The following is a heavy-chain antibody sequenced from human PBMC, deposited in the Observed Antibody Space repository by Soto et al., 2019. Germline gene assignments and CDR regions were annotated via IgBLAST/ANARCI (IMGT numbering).Heavy chain of an antibody. CDR3: ARDKSPYSSGWHNRHFDY. V-gene: IGHV3-30-3*01. Sequence: QVQLVESGGGVVQPGRSLRLSCAASGFTFSSYAMHWVRQAPGKGLEWVAVISYDGSNKYYADSVKGRFTISRDNSQNTLYLTMHSLRAEDTAVYYCARDKSPYSSGWHNRHFDYWGQGTLVTVSS. CDR2: ISYDGSNK. D-gene: IGHD6-19*01. J-gene: IGHJ4*02. CDR1: GFTFSSYA.